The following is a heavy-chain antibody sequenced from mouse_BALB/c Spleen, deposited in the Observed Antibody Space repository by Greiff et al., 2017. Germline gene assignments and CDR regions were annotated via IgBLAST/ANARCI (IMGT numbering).Heavy chain of an antibody. D-gene: IGHD2-10*02. CDR2: IWSGGST. CDR1: GFSLTSYG. Sequence: VKLMESGPGLVQPSQSLSITCTVSGFSLTSYGVHWVRQSPGKGLEWLGVIWSGGSTDYNAAFISRLSISKDNSKSQVFFKMNSLQANDTAIYYCARERYGNSDYYYAMDYWGQGTSVTVSS. CDR3: ARERYGNSDYYYAMDY. J-gene: IGHJ4*01. V-gene: IGHV2-2*02.